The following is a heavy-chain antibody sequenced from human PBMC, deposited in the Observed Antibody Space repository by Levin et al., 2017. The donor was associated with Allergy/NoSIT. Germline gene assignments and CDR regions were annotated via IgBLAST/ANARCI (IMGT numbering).Heavy chain of an antibody. CDR2: ISYGGDA. CDR1: GDSVRSPSYS. D-gene: IGHD3-3*01. CDR3: AREATFWSVYYYVDV. V-gene: IGHV4-61*01. Sequence: PSETLSLTCTVSGDSVRSPSYSWTWVRQPLGKGLEWIGYISYGGDANYSPSLKSRVTFSVDASKNQFSLNLTSVTAAATAVYFCAREATFWSVYYYVDVWGKGTTVIVSS. J-gene: IGHJ6*03.